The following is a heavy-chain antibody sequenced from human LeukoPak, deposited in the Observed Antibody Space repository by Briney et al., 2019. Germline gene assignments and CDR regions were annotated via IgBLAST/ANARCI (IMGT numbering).Heavy chain of an antibody. V-gene: IGHV4-30-2*01. CDR2: IYHSGST. CDR1: GGSISSGGYS. CDR3: ASTKQQLAPYFDY. D-gene: IGHD6-13*01. J-gene: IGHJ4*02. Sequence: PSETLSLTCAVSGGSISSGGYSWSWIRQPPGKGLEWIGYIYHSGSTYYNPSLKSRVTISVDKSKNQFSLKLSSVTAADTAVYYCASTKQQLAPYFDYWGQGTLVTVSS.